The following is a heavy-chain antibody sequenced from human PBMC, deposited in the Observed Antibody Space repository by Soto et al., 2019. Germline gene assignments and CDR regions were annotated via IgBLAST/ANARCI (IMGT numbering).Heavy chain of an antibody. Sequence: QLQLQESGPGLVKPSETLSLTCSVSGGSINSSNYHWGWIRQPPGKGLEWIGRIYYSGSTYYNPSLKSRVTISVDTSKNQFSLRLSSVTAADTAVYYCARYDGDPFDYWGQGTLVTVSS. V-gene: IGHV4-39*01. CDR2: IYYSGST. CDR1: GGSINSSNYH. J-gene: IGHJ4*02. D-gene: IGHD4-17*01. CDR3: ARYDGDPFDY.